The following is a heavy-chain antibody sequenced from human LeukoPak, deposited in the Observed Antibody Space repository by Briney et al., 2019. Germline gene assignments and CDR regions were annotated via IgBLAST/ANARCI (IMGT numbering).Heavy chain of an antibody. CDR3: TKGRGI. Sequence: SETLSLTCTVSGGSISSGSYDWYWIRQPAGKGLEWIGHIYTSGSSNYSPSLKSRVTISVDTSKNQFSLKLISVTAADTAVYYCTKGRGIWGQGTLVTVSS. D-gene: IGHD3-10*01. CDR1: GGSISSGSYD. V-gene: IGHV4-61*09. CDR2: IYTSGSS. J-gene: IGHJ4*02.